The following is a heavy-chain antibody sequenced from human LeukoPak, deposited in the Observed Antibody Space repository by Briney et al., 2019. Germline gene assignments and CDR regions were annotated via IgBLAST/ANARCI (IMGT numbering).Heavy chain of an antibody. V-gene: IGHV1-8*03. CDR2: MNPNSGNT. Sequence: ASAKVSCKASGYTFTSYDINWVRQATGQGLEWMGWMNPNSGNTGYAQKFQGRVTITRNTSTSTAYMELSSLRSEDTAVYYCARGAFYYYDSSGYTYYFDYWGQGTLVTVSS. D-gene: IGHD3-22*01. J-gene: IGHJ4*02. CDR3: ARGAFYYYDSSGYTYYFDY. CDR1: GYTFTSYD.